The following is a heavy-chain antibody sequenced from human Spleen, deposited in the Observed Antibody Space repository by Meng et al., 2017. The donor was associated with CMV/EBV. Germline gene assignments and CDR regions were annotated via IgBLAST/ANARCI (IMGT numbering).Heavy chain of an antibody. J-gene: IGHJ4*02. D-gene: IGHD3-22*01. CDR3: ATAHYDSSGYYRENFDS. Sequence: ASVKVSCKVSGYTFTTYGISWVRQAPGQGLEYVGWISGHNSNTKYVQKFQGRVAMTTDTSTSTAYMELRSLRSEDTAVYFCATAHYDSSGYYRENFDSWGQGTLVTVSS. CDR1: GYTFTTYG. CDR2: ISGHNSNT. V-gene: IGHV1-18*01.